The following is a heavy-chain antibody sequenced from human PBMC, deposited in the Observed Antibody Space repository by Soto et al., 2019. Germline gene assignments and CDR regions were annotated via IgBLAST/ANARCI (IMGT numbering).Heavy chain of an antibody. V-gene: IGHV4-34*01. J-gene: IGHJ4*02. CDR1: GGSFRDSF. CDR2: INHSGYT. Sequence: SETLSLTCDVSGGSFRDSFWTWLRQPPGRGLEWIGEINHSGYTNYNPSLKGRLTISVDASKSQFSLNLRSVTAADTAVYYCARTVVGPTPYFDLWGQGTQVTVSS. D-gene: IGHD2-15*01. CDR3: ARTVVGPTPYFDL.